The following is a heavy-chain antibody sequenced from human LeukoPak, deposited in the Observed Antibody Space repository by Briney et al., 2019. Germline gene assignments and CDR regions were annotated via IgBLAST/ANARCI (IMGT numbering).Heavy chain of an antibody. Sequence: GGSMRPSCAADGFTSSKSWTGWVRQAPGKGLEWVANINQDGSEKNCVDSVKGRFTISRDNAKKSLYLQMNSLRAEDTAVYYCANNRASLDYWGQGTLVTVSS. CDR2: INQDGSEK. J-gene: IGHJ4*02. CDR1: GFTSSKSW. V-gene: IGHV3-7*02. D-gene: IGHD2/OR15-2a*01. CDR3: ANNRASLDY.